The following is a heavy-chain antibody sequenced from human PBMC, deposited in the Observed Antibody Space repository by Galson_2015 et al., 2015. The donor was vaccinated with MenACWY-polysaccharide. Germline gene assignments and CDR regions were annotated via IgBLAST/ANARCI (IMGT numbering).Heavy chain of an antibody. J-gene: IGHJ4*02. CDR1: GDSVSSNSAA. CDR2: THYRSKWYH. V-gene: IGHV6-1*01. CDR3: ARTCPPYSRTWYECFDY. D-gene: IGHD6-13*01. Sequence: CAISGDSVSSNSAAWNWIRQSPSRGLEWLGRTHYRSKWYHDYPVSVKSRITINPGTSKNQFSLQLNSVTPDDTALYYRARTCPPYSRTWYECFDYWDQGTLVTVSS.